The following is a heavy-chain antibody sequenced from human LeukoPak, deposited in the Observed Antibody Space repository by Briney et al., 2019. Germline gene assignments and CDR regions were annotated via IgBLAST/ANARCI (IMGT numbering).Heavy chain of an antibody. V-gene: IGHV4-59*01. CDR2: IYHSGNT. J-gene: IGHJ4*02. CDR1: IDSITDYY. D-gene: IGHD6-13*01. CDR3: AREEGIAAAGALEY. Sequence: SSETLSLTCSVPIDSITDYYWSWIRQPPGKGLEWIGFIYHSGNTNSNPSLTTRVTMSVDTSKTQITLRLSSVTAADTAVYYCAREEGIAAAGALEYWGQGILVTVSS.